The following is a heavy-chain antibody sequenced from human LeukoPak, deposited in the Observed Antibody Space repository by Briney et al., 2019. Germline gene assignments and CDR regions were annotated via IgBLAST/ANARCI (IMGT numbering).Heavy chain of an antibody. CDR3: ARDMTSGGPFDY. D-gene: IGHD2-15*01. J-gene: IGHJ4*02. V-gene: IGHV3-21*01. CDR2: ISSSSSYI. Sequence: GGSLRLSCAASGFTFSSYSMNWVRQAPGKGLEWVSSISSSSSYIYYADSVKGRFTISRDNAKNSLYLQMNSLRAEDTAVYYCARDMTSGGPFDYWGQGTLVTVS. CDR1: GFTFSSYS.